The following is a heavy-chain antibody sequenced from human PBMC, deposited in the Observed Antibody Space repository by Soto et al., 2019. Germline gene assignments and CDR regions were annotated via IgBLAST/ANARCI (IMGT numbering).Heavy chain of an antibody. V-gene: IGHV4-39*07. Sequence: SETLSLTCTVSGGSISSSSYYWGWIRQPPGKGLEWIGSIYYSGSTYYNPSLKSRVTISVDTSKNQFSLKLSSVTAEDTAMYYCARTTSGNYFDSWGQGTLVTVSS. CDR3: ARTTSGNYFDS. D-gene: IGHD1-1*01. CDR1: GGSISSSSYY. J-gene: IGHJ4*02. CDR2: IYYSGST.